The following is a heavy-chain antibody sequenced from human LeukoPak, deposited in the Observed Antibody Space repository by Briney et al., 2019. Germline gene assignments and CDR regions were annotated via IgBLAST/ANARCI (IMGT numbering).Heavy chain of an antibody. CDR1: GYTFTGYY. CDR3: VREFDY. CDR2: ISAYNGNT. J-gene: IGHJ4*02. V-gene: IGHV1-18*04. Sequence: ASVKVSCKASGYTFTGYYMHWVRQAPGQGLEWMGWISAYNGNTNYAQKLQGRVTMTTDTSTSTAYMELRSLRSDDTAVYYCVREFDYWGQGTLVTVSS.